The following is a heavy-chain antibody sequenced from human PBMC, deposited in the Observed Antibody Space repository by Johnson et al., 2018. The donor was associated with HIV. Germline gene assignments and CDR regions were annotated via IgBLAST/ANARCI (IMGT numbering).Heavy chain of an antibody. D-gene: IGHD6-19*01. CDR1: GFTFSTYA. J-gene: IGHJ3*02. V-gene: IGHV3-64*01. CDR2: ISNNGGST. Sequence: VQLVESGGGVVQPGRSLRLSCAASGFTFSTYAIHRVRQAPGKGLEYVSAISNNGGSTYYANSVKGRFTISRDNAKNSLYMKMNSLRAEDTALYYCARRGGSGWSAFDIWGQGTIVTVSS. CDR3: ARRGGSGWSAFDI.